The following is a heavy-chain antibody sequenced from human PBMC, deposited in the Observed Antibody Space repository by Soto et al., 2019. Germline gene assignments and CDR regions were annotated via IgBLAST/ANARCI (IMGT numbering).Heavy chain of an antibody. CDR2: ISGSGGST. Sequence: GGSLRLSCAASGFTFSSYAMSWVRQAPGKGLEWVSAISGSGGSTYYADSVKGRFTISRDNSKNTLYLQMNSLRAEDTAVYYCAKDYCSSTSCYDFSSRAYDYWGQGTLVTVSS. V-gene: IGHV3-23*01. J-gene: IGHJ4*02. CDR1: GFTFSSYA. CDR3: AKDYCSSTSCYDFSSRAYDY. D-gene: IGHD2-2*01.